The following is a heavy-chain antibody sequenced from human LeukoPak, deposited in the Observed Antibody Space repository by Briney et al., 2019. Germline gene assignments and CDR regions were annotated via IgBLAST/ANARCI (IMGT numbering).Heavy chain of an antibody. CDR2: IYYSGST. CDR3: ARDGLAMNGIDS. V-gene: IGHV4-39*07. J-gene: IGHJ4*02. D-gene: IGHD2-8*01. Sequence: KSSETLSLTCTVSGGSISSSSYYWGWIRQPPGKGLEWIGSIYYSGSTYYNPSLKSRVTISVDTSKNQFSLKLSSVTAADTAVYYCARDGLAMNGIDSWGQGILVIVSS. CDR1: GGSISSSSYY.